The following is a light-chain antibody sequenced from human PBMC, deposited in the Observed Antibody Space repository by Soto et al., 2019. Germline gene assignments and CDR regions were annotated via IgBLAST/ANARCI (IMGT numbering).Light chain of an antibody. CDR1: QSLIHSDGNTY. J-gene: IGKJ1*01. CDR3: LQGTYGPWT. V-gene: IGKV2-30*02. CDR2: EVS. Sequence: DVVMTQSPLSLPVTLGQPASISCRSSQSLIHSDGNTYLNWFQQRPGQSPRRLIYEVSDRDSGVLARFSGSGSGTDFTLKISRVEAEDVGVYYCLQGTYGPWTFGQGNEVEIK.